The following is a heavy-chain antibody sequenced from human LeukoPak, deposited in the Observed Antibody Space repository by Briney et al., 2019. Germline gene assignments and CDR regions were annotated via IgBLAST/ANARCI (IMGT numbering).Heavy chain of an antibody. CDR3: AREPKDYYDSSGYYYVCFDP. J-gene: IGHJ5*02. V-gene: IGHV1-2*02. Sequence: ASVKVSCKASGYTFTGYYMHWVRQAPGQGLEWMGWINPNSGGTNYAQKFQGRVTMTRDTSISTAYMELSRLRSDDTAVYYWAREPKDYYDSSGYYYVCFDPWGQGTLVTVCS. CDR2: INPNSGGT. D-gene: IGHD3-22*01. CDR1: GYTFTGYY.